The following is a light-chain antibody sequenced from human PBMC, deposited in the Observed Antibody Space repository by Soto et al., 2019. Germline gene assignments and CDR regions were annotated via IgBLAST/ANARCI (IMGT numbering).Light chain of an antibody. CDR1: QSVGGY. CDR3: HHRSKGPYT. V-gene: IGKV3-11*01. Sequence: DIVLTQSPATLSLSPGERATLSCRASQSVGGYLLWFQQKPGQPPRLLIYDASNRASGIPARFSGSGSGTDFTLTISRLEPEDVAVDSCHHRSKGPYTCGQGTKLEMK. J-gene: IGKJ2*01. CDR2: DAS.